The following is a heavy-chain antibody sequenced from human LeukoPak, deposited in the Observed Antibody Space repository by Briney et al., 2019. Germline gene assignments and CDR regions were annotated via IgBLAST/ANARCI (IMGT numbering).Heavy chain of an antibody. CDR3: AKDIGPLLNFDY. Sequence: GGSLRLSCAASGFTFSSYAMSWVRQAPVKGLEWVSVISGSGSSTYYADSVKGRFTISRDNSKNTLYLQMNSLRAEDTAVYYCAKDIGPLLNFDYWGQGTLVTVSS. D-gene: IGHD3-16*02. CDR1: GFTFSSYA. V-gene: IGHV3-23*01. J-gene: IGHJ4*02. CDR2: ISGSGSST.